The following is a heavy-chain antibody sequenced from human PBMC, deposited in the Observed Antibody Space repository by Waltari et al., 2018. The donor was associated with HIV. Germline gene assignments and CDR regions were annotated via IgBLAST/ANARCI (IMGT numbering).Heavy chain of an antibody. CDR2: IYYSGTT. J-gene: IGHJ4*02. V-gene: IGHV4-59*08. D-gene: IGHD5-12*01. CDR3: ARHGGMATTFDY. Sequence: QVQLQESGPGLVKPSETLSLTCTVSGGSINYYYWNWIRQPPGKGLEWIGYIYYSGTTNYNPSLESRFTISVDTSKNHFSLNLTSVTAADTAMYYCARHGGMATTFDYWGQGSLVTVSS. CDR1: GGSINYYY.